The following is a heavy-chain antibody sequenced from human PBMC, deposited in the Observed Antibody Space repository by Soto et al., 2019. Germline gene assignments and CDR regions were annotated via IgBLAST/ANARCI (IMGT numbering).Heavy chain of an antibody. CDR1: GGSISSSSYY. Sequence: PSETLSLTCTVSGGSISSSSYYWGWIRQPPGKGLEWIGSIYYSGSTYYNPSLKSRVTISVDTSKNQFSLKLSSVTAADTAVYYCARLGIAASGYYYYGMDVWGQGTTVTVSS. V-gene: IGHV4-39*01. CDR3: ARLGIAASGYYYYGMDV. CDR2: IYYSGST. D-gene: IGHD6-13*01. J-gene: IGHJ6*02.